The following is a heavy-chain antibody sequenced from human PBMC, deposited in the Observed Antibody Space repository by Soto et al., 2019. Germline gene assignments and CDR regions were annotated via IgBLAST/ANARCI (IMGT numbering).Heavy chain of an antibody. J-gene: IGHJ4*02. CDR1: GGSVSSGSYY. V-gene: IGHV4-61*01. CDR2: IYYSGST. D-gene: IGHD4-17*01. Sequence: SETLSLTCTVSGGSVSSGSYYWSWIRQPPGKGLEWIGYIYYSGSTNYNPSLKSRVTISVDTSKNQFSLKLSSVTAADTAVYYCARGRGDYVDYFDYWGQGTLVTVSS. CDR3: ARGRGDYVDYFDY.